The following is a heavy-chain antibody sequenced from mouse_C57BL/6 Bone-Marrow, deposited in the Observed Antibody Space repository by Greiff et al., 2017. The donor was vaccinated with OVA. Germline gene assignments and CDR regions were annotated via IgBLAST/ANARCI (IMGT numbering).Heavy chain of an antibody. D-gene: IGHD1-1*01. V-gene: IGHV3-6*01. CDR1: GYSITSGYY. Sequence: EVQLQESGPGLVNPSQSLSLTCSVTGYSITSGYYWNWIRQFPGNTLEWMGYISYDGSNNYNPSLKNRISITRDTSKNQFFLKLNSVTTEDTATYYCARDRMGYYGSSPYAMDYWGQGTSVTVSS. CDR2: ISYDGSN. CDR3: ARDRMGYYGSSPYAMDY. J-gene: IGHJ4*01.